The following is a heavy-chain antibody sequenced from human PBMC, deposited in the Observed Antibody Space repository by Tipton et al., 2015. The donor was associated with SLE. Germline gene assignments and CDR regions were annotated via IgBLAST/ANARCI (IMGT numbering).Heavy chain of an antibody. Sequence: GSLRLSCAASGFTFSNFAMSWVRQAPGKGLEWVSTLTDGGGITYYADSVKGRFTISRDNSKDTVLLQMNSLRADDTAVYYCAKEGSGWQPELSDYWYFDLWGRGTLVTVSS. V-gene: IGHV3-23*01. CDR2: LTDGGGIT. J-gene: IGHJ2*01. CDR3: AKEGSGWQPELSDYWYFDL. CDR1: GFTFSNFA. D-gene: IGHD6-19*01.